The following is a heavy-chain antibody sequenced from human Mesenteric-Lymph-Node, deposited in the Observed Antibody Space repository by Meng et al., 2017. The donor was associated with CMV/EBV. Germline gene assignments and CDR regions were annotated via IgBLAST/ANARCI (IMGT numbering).Heavy chain of an antibody. CDR3: ARGTYSSGLGGLDF. V-gene: IGHV3-20*01. Sequence: GGSLRLSCAASGFNFDEYGMAWVRQAPGKGLEWDAHISWHSNFTAYADSVKGRFTISRDNAKHSLYLQMNSLRAEDTALYHCARGTYSSGLGGLDFWGQGTLVTVSS. CDR1: GFNFDEYG. CDR2: ISWHSNFT. D-gene: IGHD6-19*01. J-gene: IGHJ4*02.